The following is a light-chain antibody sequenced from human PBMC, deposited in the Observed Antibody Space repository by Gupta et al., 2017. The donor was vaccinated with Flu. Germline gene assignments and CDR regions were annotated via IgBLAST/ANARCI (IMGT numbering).Light chain of an antibody. CDR2: EVT. CDR1: SSDVGAYNY. J-gene: IGLJ3*02. CDR3: SSYAGSNNWV. Sequence: QSALTQPPSASGSPGQSVTIPCTGTSSDVGAYNYVSWYQQHPGKAPKLMIYEVTKRPSGVPDRFSGSKSGDTASLTVSGLQADDEGDYYCSSYAGSNNWVFGGGTKLTVL. V-gene: IGLV2-8*01.